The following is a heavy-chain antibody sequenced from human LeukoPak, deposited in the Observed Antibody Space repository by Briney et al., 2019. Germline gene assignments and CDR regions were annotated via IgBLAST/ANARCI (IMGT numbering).Heavy chain of an antibody. Sequence: SEPLSLTCAVYGVSFRDFYWSCIPQPPGKALECIGEINHSGSTNYNPSLKSRVTISVDTSKNQFSLKLSPVTAADTAVYYCARGTGPITGTTANGGNWFDPWGQGTLVTVSS. CDR3: ARGTGPITGTTANGGNWFDP. V-gene: IGHV4-34*01. J-gene: IGHJ5*02. CDR2: INHSGST. CDR1: GVSFRDFY. D-gene: IGHD1-20*01.